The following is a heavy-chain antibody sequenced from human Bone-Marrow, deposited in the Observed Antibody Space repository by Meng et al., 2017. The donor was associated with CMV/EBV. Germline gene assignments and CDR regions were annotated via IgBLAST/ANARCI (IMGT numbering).Heavy chain of an antibody. D-gene: IGHD6-25*01. CDR1: GFTFSTYH. Sequence: GESLKISCAASGFTFSTYHMHWVRQAPGKGLEWVAFIHYDGSDEYYADSVRGRFTISRDNSKSTLYLQMSSLRAEDTAVYYCAKDPLEYTSASRGGRFDPWGQGTLVTVSS. V-gene: IGHV3-30*02. CDR2: IHYDGSDE. J-gene: IGHJ5*02. CDR3: AKDPLEYTSASRGGRFDP.